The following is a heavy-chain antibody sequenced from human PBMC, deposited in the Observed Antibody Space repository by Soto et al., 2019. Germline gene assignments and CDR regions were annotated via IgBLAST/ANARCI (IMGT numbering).Heavy chain of an antibody. CDR3: ASRDYYDSSGYYYYGMDV. V-gene: IGHV5-51*01. CDR1: GYSFTSYW. J-gene: IGHJ6*02. Sequence: GESLKISCKGSGYSFTSYWIGWVRQMPGKGLEWMGIIYPGDSDTRYSPSFQGQVTISADKSISTAYLQWSSLKASDPAMYYCASRDYYDSSGYYYYGMDVWGQGTTVTVSS. CDR2: IYPGDSDT. D-gene: IGHD3-22*01.